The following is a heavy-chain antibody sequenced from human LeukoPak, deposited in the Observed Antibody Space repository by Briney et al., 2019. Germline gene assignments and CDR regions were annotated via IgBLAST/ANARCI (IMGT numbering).Heavy chain of an antibody. J-gene: IGHJ5*02. CDR1: GGSISSYY. Sequence: SETPSLTCTVSGGSISSYYWSWIRQPPGKGLEWIGYIYYSGSTYYNPSLKSRVTISVDTSKNQFSLKLSSVTAADTAVYYCARERSSDYDSSGRRYNWFDPWGQGTLVTVSS. CDR2: IYYSGST. D-gene: IGHD3-22*01. CDR3: ARERSSDYDSSGRRYNWFDP. V-gene: IGHV4-59*12.